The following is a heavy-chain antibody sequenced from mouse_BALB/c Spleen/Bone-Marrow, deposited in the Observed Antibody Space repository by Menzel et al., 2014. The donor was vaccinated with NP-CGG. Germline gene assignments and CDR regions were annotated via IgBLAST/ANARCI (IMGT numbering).Heavy chain of an antibody. V-gene: IGHV2-6-2*01. Sequence: VKLVESGPDLVAPSQSLSITCTVSGFSLTSYGVHWVRRPPGRGQEWLVVIWSDGSTTYNSALKSRLSISKDNSKSQVFLKMNSLQTDDTAMYYCARHRYGAMDYWGQGTSVTVSS. CDR1: GFSLTSYG. J-gene: IGHJ4*01. CDR2: IWSDGST. D-gene: IGHD2-14*01. CDR3: ARHRYGAMDY.